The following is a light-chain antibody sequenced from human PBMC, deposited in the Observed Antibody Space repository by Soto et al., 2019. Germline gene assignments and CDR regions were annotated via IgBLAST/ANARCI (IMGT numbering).Light chain of an antibody. V-gene: IGLV1-44*01. CDR2: RDN. Sequence: QSVLTQPPSASGAPGQRVTISCSGTTSNIGSNSVAWYQQFPGSAPKLLIYRDNQRPLGVTDRFSGSRSGTSASLAISGLRSEDEADSYCAVWDDTFYGRVFGGGTKVTVL. J-gene: IGLJ3*02. CDR3: AVWDDTFYGRV. CDR1: TSNIGSNS.